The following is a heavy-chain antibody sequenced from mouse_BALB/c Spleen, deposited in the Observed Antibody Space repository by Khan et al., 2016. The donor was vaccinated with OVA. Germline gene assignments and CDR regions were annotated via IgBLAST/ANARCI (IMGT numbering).Heavy chain of an antibody. CDR3: ARANGNYGFAY. CDR2: INTYTGAP. J-gene: IGHJ3*01. CDR1: GYTLTNYG. V-gene: IGHV9-3-1*01. Sequence: QIQLVQSGPELKKPGETVKISCKASGYTLTNYGMNWVKQAPGKGLKWMGWINTYTGAPTYAEDFKGRVAFSLDTSASTAYLQINNLKTEDTATDVCARANGNYGFAYWGQGTLVTVSA. D-gene: IGHD2-1*01.